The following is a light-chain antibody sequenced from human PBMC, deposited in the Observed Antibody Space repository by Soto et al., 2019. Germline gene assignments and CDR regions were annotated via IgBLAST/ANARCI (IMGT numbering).Light chain of an antibody. CDR3: AAWDDSLNGYV. CDR1: SSNIGSNT. V-gene: IGLV1-44*01. CDR2: GNN. J-gene: IGLJ1*01. Sequence: QSVLTQPPSASGTPGQRVTISCSGRSSNIGSNTVNWYQQLPGMAPKLLIYGNNQRPSGVPDRFSGSKSGTSASLAISGLQSADEAEYYCAAWDDSLNGYVFATGTKLTVL.